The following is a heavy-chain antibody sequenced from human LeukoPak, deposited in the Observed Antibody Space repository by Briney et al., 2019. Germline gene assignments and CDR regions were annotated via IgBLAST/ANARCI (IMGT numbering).Heavy chain of an antibody. CDR3: ARHLTNPATLAY. CDR1: GYTFAGYY. D-gene: IGHD2-15*01. J-gene: IGHJ4*02. V-gene: IGHV1-2*02. CDR2: INPNSGGT. Sequence: ASVKVSCKASGYTFAGYYMHWVRQAPGQGLEWMGWINPNSGGTNFAQKFQGRVTMTRDTSISTAYMELSRLRSDDTAVYYCARHLTNPATLAYWGQGTLVTVSS.